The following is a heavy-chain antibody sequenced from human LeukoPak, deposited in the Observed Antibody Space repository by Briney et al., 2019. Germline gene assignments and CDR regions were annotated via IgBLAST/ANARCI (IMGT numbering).Heavy chain of an antibody. CDR3: ARDGGYSGYDADC. V-gene: IGHV3-48*01. CDR2: ISDSSAM. Sequence: GGSLRLSCAASGFTFSTYSMKWVREAPGKGLEWVSYISDSSAMYYADSVRGRFTISRENDKNSLFLQMNSLRAEDTAVYYCARDGGYSGYDADCWGQGTLVTVSS. D-gene: IGHD5-12*01. J-gene: IGHJ4*02. CDR1: GFTFSTYS.